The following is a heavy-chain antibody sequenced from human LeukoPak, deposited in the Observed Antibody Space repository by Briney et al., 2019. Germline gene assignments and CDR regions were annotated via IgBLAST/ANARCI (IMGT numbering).Heavy chain of an antibody. CDR1: GFTFSSYG. Sequence: GRSLRLSCAASGFTFSSYGMHWVRQAPGKGLEWVAVISYDGSNKYYADSVKGRFTISRDNSKNTLYLQMNSLRAEDTAVYYCATTDFDYWGQGTLVTVSS. D-gene: IGHD4-11*01. J-gene: IGHJ4*02. CDR3: ATTDFDY. CDR2: ISYDGSNK. V-gene: IGHV3-30*03.